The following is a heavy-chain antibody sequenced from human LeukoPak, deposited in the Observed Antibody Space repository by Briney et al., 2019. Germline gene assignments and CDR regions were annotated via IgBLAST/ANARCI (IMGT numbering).Heavy chain of an antibody. Sequence: GGSLRLSCAASGLTFSTYWMTWVRQAPGKGLEWVANIKQDGSENNYVDSVKGRFTISRDNAKNSLYLQMNSLRVEDTAVYYCAGGIAMVRGGDVWGKGTTVTVSS. D-gene: IGHD3-10*01. V-gene: IGHV3-7*01. CDR2: IKQDGSEN. CDR3: AGGIAMVRGGDV. J-gene: IGHJ6*04. CDR1: GLTFSTYW.